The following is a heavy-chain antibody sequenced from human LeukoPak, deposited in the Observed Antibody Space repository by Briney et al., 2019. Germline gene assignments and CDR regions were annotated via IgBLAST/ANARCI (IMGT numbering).Heavy chain of an antibody. CDR2: IYWNDDK. D-gene: IGHD1-1*01. Sequence: SGPTLVNPTQTLTLTCTFSGFSLSTSGVGVGWIRQPPGKALEWLALIYWNDDKRYSPSLKSRLTITKDTSKNQVVLTMTNMDPVDTATYYCAHRHWNDSSDALDIWGQGTMVTVSS. J-gene: IGHJ3*02. V-gene: IGHV2-5*01. CDR3: AHRHWNDSSDALDI. CDR1: GFSLSTSGVG.